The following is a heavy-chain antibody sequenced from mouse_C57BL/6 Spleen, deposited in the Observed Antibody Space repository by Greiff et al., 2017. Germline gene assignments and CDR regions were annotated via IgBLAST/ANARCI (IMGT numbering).Heavy chain of an antibody. D-gene: IGHD2-3*01. CDR3: ARIYDGYDYFGG. CDR1: GFTFSDYG. Sequence: EVQLQESGGGLVQPGGSLKLSCAASGFTFSDYGMAWVRQAPRKGPEWVAFISNLAYSIYSADTVTGRFTISRENAKNTLYLEMSSLRSEDTAMYYFARIYDGYDYFGGWGQGTTLTVSS. V-gene: IGHV5-15*01. J-gene: IGHJ2*01. CDR2: ISNLAYSI.